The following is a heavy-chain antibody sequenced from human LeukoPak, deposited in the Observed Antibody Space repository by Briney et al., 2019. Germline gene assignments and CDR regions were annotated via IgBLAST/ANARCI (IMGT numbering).Heavy chain of an antibody. CDR1: GFTVNNKY. CDR3: ARGPELPHFDY. Sequence: GGSLRLSCATSGFTVNNKYMSWVRQAPGKGLEWVSVIYSGGSTYYADSVKGRFTISRDTFKNTLYLHMNSLRAEDTAVYYCARGPELPHFDYWGQGTLVTVSS. V-gene: IGHV3-53*01. CDR2: IYSGGST. J-gene: IGHJ4*02. D-gene: IGHD1-26*01.